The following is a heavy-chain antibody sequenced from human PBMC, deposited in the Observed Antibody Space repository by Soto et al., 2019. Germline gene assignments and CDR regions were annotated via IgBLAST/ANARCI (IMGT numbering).Heavy chain of an antibody. CDR2: IYPGDSDT. J-gene: IGHJ4*01. CDR3: ARRDFWSGSYYFDF. D-gene: IGHD3-3*01. CDR1: GYSFTSYW. V-gene: IGHV5-51*01. Sequence: GESLKISCKVSGYSFTSYWIAWVRQMPGKGLEWLGIIYPGDSDTRYSPSFQGQVTISADKSISTAYLQWSSLKASDTAVYYCARRDFWSGSYYFDFWGHGTLVTVSS.